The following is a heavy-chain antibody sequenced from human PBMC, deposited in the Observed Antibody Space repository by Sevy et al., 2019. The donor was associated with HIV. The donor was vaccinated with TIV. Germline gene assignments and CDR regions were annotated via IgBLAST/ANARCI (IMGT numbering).Heavy chain of an antibody. J-gene: IGHJ3*02. D-gene: IGHD3-16*01. CDR2: IMQDGSEK. Sequence: GGSLRLSCAASRFTFSSYWMSWVRQAPGKGLEWVANIMQDGSEKYYVDSVKGRFTISRDNAKNSLYLQMNSLRAEDTAVYYCARNGGLGAFDIWGHGTMVTVSS. V-gene: IGHV3-7*01. CDR1: RFTFSSYW. CDR3: ARNGGLGAFDI.